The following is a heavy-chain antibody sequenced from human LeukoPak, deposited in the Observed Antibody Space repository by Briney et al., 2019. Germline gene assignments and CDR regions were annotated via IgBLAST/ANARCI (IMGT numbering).Heavy chain of an antibody. J-gene: IGHJ4*02. V-gene: IGHV4-59*12. Sequence: SSETLSLTCTVSGGSIGSDYWTWIRQPPGKGLEYIGYIYYTGGTNYNPSLKSRVTISVDTSKNQFSLKLGSVTAADTAVYFCAKYGNSGWVIDNWGQGTLVTVSS. CDR1: GGSIGSDY. CDR2: IYYTGGT. D-gene: IGHD6-19*01. CDR3: AKYGNSGWVIDN.